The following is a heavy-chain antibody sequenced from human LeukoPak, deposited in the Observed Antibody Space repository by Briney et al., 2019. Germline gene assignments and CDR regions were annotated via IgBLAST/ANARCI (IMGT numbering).Heavy chain of an antibody. Sequence: ASVKVSCKASGYTFTGYYMHWVRQAPGQGLEWMGWINPNSGGTNYAQKFQGRVTMTRDTSISTAYMELSRLRSDDTAVYYCAREPLGYSSSTSCWGDAFDIWGQGTMVTVSS. V-gene: IGHV1-2*02. D-gene: IGHD2-2*01. CDR1: GYTFTGYY. CDR2: INPNSGGT. CDR3: AREPLGYSSSTSCWGDAFDI. J-gene: IGHJ3*02.